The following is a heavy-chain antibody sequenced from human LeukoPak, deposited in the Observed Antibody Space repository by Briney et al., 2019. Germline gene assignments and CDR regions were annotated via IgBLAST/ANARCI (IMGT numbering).Heavy chain of an antibody. CDR3: AKDHADIVVLPGAHIDY. D-gene: IGHD2-2*01. V-gene: IGHV3-30*18. CDR1: GFTFSSYG. J-gene: IGHJ4*02. Sequence: GTSLRLSCAASGFTFSSYGMHWVRQAPGKGLEWMAVIPYDGGYTYYADSVKGRVTISRDNSKNTVYLQINSLRADDTAVYYCAKDHADIVVLPGAHIDYWGQGTLVAVSA. CDR2: IPYDGGYT.